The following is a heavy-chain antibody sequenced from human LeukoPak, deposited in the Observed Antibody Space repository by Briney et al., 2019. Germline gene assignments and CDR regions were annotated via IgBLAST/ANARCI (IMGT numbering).Heavy chain of an antibody. V-gene: IGHV5-51*01. D-gene: IGHD5-24*01. CDR2: IYPGDSDT. CDR3: ARHANGYNPLHFDY. CDR1: GSRFTSYW. Sequence: GESLKISCKGSGSRFTSYWIGWVRQMPGKGLEWMGIIYPGDSDTRYSPSLQGQVSISADKSISTAYLQWSSLKASDTAMYYRARHANGYNPLHFDYWGQGTLVTVSS. J-gene: IGHJ4*02.